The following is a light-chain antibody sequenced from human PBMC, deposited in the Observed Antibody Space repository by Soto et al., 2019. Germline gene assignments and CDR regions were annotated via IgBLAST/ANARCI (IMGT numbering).Light chain of an antibody. CDR2: GAS. J-gene: IGKJ4*01. Sequence: EIVLTQSPGTLSLSPGESATLSCRASQSVSSSYLAWYQQKPGQAPRLLIYGASSRATGIPDRFSGSGSGTDFTLTISRLEPEDFAVYSCQQYGSSPTFGGGTKVEIK. V-gene: IGKV3-20*01. CDR1: QSVSSSY. CDR3: QQYGSSPT.